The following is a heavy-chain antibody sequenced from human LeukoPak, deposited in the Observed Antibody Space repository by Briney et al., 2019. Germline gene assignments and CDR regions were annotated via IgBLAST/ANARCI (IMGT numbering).Heavy chain of an antibody. D-gene: IGHD4-17*01. CDR1: GGSISSYY. CDR3: ARGPFGGDYVAFVI. Sequence: PSETLFLTCTVSGGSISSYYWSWIRQPPGKGLEWIGYIYYSGSTNYNPSLKSRVTISVDASKNQFSLKLSSVTAADTAVYYCARGPFGGDYVAFVIWGQGTMVTVSS. V-gene: IGHV4-59*01. J-gene: IGHJ3*02. CDR2: IYYSGST.